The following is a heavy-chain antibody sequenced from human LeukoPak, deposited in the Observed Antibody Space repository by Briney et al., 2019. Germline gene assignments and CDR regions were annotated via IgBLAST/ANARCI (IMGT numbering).Heavy chain of an antibody. V-gene: IGHV3-21*01. D-gene: IGHD6-13*01. CDR3: ARRPRAAGTDYYYYYMGV. CDR2: ISSGSTYI. Sequence: GGSLRLSCAASGFTLSSCSMNWVRQAPGKGLEWVSSISSGSTYIYYADSVKGRFTISRDNAENSLYLQMNSLRAEDTAVYYCARRPRAAGTDYYYYYMGVWGKGTTVTVSS. J-gene: IGHJ6*03. CDR1: GFTLSSCS.